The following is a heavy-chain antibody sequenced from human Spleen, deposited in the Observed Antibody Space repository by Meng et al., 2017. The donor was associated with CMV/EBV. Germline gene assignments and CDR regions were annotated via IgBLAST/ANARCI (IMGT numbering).Heavy chain of an antibody. CDR3: ARDYCSSTSCFPPWFDP. Sequence: GESLKISCAASGFTFSSYSMNWVRQAPGKGLEWVSSISSSGRYIYYADAMKGRFTISRDNAMNSLYLQMNSLRAEDTAVYYCARDYCSSTSCFPPWFDPWGQGTLVTVSS. D-gene: IGHD2-2*01. CDR1: GFTFSSYS. CDR2: ISSSGRYI. J-gene: IGHJ5*02. V-gene: IGHV3-21*01.